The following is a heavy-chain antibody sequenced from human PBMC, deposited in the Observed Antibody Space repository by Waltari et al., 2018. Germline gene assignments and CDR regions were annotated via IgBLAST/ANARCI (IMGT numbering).Heavy chain of an antibody. CDR3: ARPYLWFRELPDAFDI. CDR1: GFTFSSYS. V-gene: IGHV3-48*01. J-gene: IGHJ3*02. Sequence: EVQLVESGGGLVQPGGSMRLSCAASGFTFSSYSMNWVRQAPGKGLEWVSYISSSSSTIYYADSVKGRFTISRDNAKNSLYLQMNSLRAEDTAVYYCARPYLWFRELPDAFDIWGQGTMVTVSS. D-gene: IGHD3-10*01. CDR2: ISSSSSTI.